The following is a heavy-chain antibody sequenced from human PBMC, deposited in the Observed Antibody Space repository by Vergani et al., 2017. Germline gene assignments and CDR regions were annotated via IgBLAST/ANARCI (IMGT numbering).Heavy chain of an antibody. CDR1: GGSISSGGYP. V-gene: IGHV4-30-2*01. Sequence: QLQLQESGSGLVKPSQTLSLTCAVSGGSISSGGYPWSWIRQPPGKGLEWIGYIYHSGSTYYNPSLKSRVTISVDRSKNQFSLKLSSVTAADTAVYYCARGAVTTIPWDWFDPWGQGTLVTVSS. J-gene: IGHJ5*02. D-gene: IGHD4-17*01. CDR3: ARGAVTTIPWDWFDP. CDR2: IYHSGST.